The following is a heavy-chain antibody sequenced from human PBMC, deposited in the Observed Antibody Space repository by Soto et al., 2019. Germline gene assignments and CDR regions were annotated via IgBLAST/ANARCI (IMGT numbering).Heavy chain of an antibody. V-gene: IGHV1-18*01. CDR3: ARGYSSSSRGDY. CDR2: INTYDGNT. Sequence: QVQLVQSGAEVKKPGASVKVSCKASGYTFTSYGITWVRQAPGQGLDWMGWINTYDGNTNFAQKFPGRVTMTTDTSTSTVYMELRSLTSDDTAVYYCARGYSSSSRGDYWGQGTLVPVSS. D-gene: IGHD6-6*01. CDR1: GYTFTSYG. J-gene: IGHJ4*02.